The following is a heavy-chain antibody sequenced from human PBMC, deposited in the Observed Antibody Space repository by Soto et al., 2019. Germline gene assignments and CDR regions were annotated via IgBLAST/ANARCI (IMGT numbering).Heavy chain of an antibody. CDR1: GGTFSSYT. J-gene: IGHJ4*02. CDR3: ARNPTYYYDSSGYAFDY. V-gene: IGHV1-69*02. D-gene: IGHD3-22*01. Sequence: QVQLVQSGAEVKKPGSSVKVSCKASGGTFSSYTISWVRQAPGQGLEWMGRIIPILGIANYAQKFQGRVTITADKSTSTAYMELSSLRSEDTAVYYCARNPTYYYDSSGYAFDYWGQGTLVTVSS. CDR2: IIPILGIA.